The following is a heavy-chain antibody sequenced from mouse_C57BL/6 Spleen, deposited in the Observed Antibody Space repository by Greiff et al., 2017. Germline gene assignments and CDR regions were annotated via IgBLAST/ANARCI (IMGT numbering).Heavy chain of an antibody. CDR1: GYAFSSSW. CDR2: IYPGDGDT. V-gene: IGHV1-82*01. CDR3: ARENYYGSRTGYFDV. D-gene: IGHD1-1*01. J-gene: IGHJ1*03. Sequence: QVQLKESGPELVKPGASVKISCKASGYAFSSSWMNWVKQRPGKGLEWIGRIYPGDGDTNYNGKFKGKATLTADKSSSTAYMQLSSLTSEDSAVYVCARENYYGSRTGYFDVWGKGTTVTVSS.